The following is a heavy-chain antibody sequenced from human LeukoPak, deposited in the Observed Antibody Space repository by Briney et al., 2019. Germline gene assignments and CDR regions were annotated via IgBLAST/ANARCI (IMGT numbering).Heavy chain of an antibody. J-gene: IGHJ4*02. CDR3: ARQFRAYFDY. D-gene: IGHD5-24*01. Sequence: SETLSLTCAVSGYSISSGYYWGWIRQPPGQGLEWIGSIYHSGSTYYNPSLKSRVTISVDTSKNQFSLKLSSVTAADTAVYYCARQFRAYFDYWGQGTLVTVSS. CDR1: GYSISSGYY. CDR2: IYHSGST. V-gene: IGHV4-38-2*01.